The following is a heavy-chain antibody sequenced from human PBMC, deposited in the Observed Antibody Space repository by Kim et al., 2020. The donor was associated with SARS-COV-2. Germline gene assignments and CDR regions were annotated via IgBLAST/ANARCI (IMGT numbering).Heavy chain of an antibody. V-gene: IGHV3-23*01. D-gene: IGHD1-1*01. Sequence: GGSLRLSCAASGFSFGGYAMSWVRQAPGKGLEWVSVISGSGGDTYYADSVRGRFTISRDNSKNTLYLQMNSLRAEDAALYYCAKDEYNGWGYGMDVWGQG. CDR2: ISGSGGDT. CDR1: GFSFGGYA. J-gene: IGHJ6*02. CDR3: AKDEYNGWGYGMDV.